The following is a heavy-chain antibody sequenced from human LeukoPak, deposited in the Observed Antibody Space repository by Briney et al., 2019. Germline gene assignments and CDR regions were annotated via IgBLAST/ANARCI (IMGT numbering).Heavy chain of an antibody. Sequence: SETLSLTCAVSVASITDNYCVWIRQPPGKGLEWIGYIHSGGNTNYNPALRGRATFSIATSRAQFSLTLTSVSAGDTAIYYCATQYYHINVWGKGTSVIVSS. CDR2: IHSGGNT. J-gene: IGHJ6*04. D-gene: IGHD2/OR15-2a*01. CDR3: ATQYYHINV. V-gene: IGHV4-59*01. CDR1: VASITDNY.